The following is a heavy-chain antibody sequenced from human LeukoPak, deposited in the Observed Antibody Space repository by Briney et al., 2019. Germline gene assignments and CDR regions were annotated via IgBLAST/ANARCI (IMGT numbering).Heavy chain of an antibody. J-gene: IGHJ4*02. CDR2: INGDETST. CDR3: TSGMSVASTRGYFDY. V-gene: IGHV3-74*01. Sequence: GGSLRLSCAASGFTFSSHWMHWARQAPGKGLVWVSRINGDETSTAYADSVKGRFTISRDNAKNTLYLQMNSLRAEDTAVYYCTSGMSVASTRGYFDYWGQGTLVTVSS. CDR1: GFTFSSHW. D-gene: IGHD6-19*01.